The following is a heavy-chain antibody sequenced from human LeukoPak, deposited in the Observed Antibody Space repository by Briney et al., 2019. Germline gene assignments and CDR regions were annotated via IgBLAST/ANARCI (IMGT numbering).Heavy chain of an antibody. D-gene: IGHD3-3*01. V-gene: IGHV4-39*01. Sequence: PSETLSLTCTVSGGSISSYYWGWIRQPPGKGLEWIGSIYYSGSTYYNPSLKSRVTISVDTSKNQFSLKLSSVTAADTAVYYCARRVTGFGVVIARFDPWGQGTLVTVSS. CDR1: GGSISSYY. CDR2: IYYSGST. CDR3: ARRVTGFGVVIARFDP. J-gene: IGHJ5*02.